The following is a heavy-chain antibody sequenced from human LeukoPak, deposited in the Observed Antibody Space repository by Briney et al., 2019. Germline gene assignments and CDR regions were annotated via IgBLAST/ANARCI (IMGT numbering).Heavy chain of an antibody. Sequence: GGSLRVSCAASGFTLSSYLMSWVRQAPGKGREWVANIKQDGSEKYYVDSVKGRFTISRDNAKNSLYLQMNSLRAEETAVYYCGRGLKRIRLGELSSRFYFDYWGQGTLVTVSS. D-gene: IGHD3-16*02. CDR3: GRGLKRIRLGELSSRFYFDY. CDR1: GFTLSSYL. J-gene: IGHJ4*02. CDR2: IKQDGSEK. V-gene: IGHV3-7*01.